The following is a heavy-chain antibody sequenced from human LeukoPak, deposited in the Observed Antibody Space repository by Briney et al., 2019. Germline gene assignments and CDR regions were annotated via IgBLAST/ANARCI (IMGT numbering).Heavy chain of an antibody. V-gene: IGHV3-21*01. CDR3: ARDRDSYGYLDY. J-gene: IGHJ4*02. CDR1: GFTFSSYS. CDR2: ISSSSSYI. Sequence: PGGSLRLSCAASGFTFSSYSMNWVRQAPGKGLEWVSSISSSSSYIYYADSVKGRFTISRDNAKNSLYLQMNSLRAEDTAVYYCARDRDSYGYLDYWGQGTLVTVSS. D-gene: IGHD5-18*01.